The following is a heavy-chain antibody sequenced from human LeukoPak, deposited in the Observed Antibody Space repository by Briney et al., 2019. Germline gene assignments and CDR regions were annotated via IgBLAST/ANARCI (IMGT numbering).Heavy chain of an antibody. Sequence: ASVNVSCKSSGNTLTGYYIHWVRQAPGQGLEWMGWISPYSGGTNYAQKFQGRVTMTRDTSITTAYMEVHRLTSDDTAVYYCARGDSSSWHLDYWGQGSLVTV. CDR1: GNTLTGYY. CDR2: ISPYSGGT. CDR3: ARGDSSSWHLDY. V-gene: IGHV1-2*02. J-gene: IGHJ4*02. D-gene: IGHD6-13*01.